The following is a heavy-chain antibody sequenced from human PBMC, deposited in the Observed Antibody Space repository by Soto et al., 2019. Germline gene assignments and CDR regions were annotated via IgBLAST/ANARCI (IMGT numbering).Heavy chain of an antibody. Sequence: EVQLLESGGGLVQPGGSLRLSCAASGFTFSSYAMSWVRQAPGKGLEWVSAISGSGGSTYYADSVKGRFTISRDNSKNKLYLQMNSLRAEDTAVYYCAKDFWVVVTSNWFDPWGQGTLVTVSS. CDR1: GFTFSSYA. D-gene: IGHD3-22*01. CDR3: AKDFWVVVTSNWFDP. CDR2: ISGSGGST. V-gene: IGHV3-23*01. J-gene: IGHJ5*02.